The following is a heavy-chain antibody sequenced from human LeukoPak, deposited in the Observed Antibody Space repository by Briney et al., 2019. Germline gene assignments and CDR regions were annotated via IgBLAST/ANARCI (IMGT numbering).Heavy chain of an antibody. J-gene: IGHJ4*02. CDR2: IYYRGRT. CDR1: GGSISSYY. V-gene: IGHV4-59*01. Sequence: SETLSLTCIVSGGSISSYYWSWIREPPGKGLEWVGYIYYRGRTTYNPSLKSRVTISLDTSKNQFSLKLSSVTAADAAVYYCAREVAVSYYFDYWGQGALVTVSS. CDR3: AREVAVSYYFDY. D-gene: IGHD6-19*01.